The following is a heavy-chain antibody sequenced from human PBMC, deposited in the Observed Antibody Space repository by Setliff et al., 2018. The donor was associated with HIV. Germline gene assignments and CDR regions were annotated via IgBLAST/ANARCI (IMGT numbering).Heavy chain of an antibody. Sequence: GGSLRLSCAASGFTFSNSWMHWVRQAPGKGLVWVSRINTDGSSATYADSVKGRFTNSRDNAKNTLYLQMDSLRAEDTAVYYWARGGANPSWFDSWGQGTLVTVSS. CDR1: GFTFSNSW. CDR2: INTDGSSA. D-gene: IGHD3-16*01. CDR3: ARGGANPSWFDS. J-gene: IGHJ5*01. V-gene: IGHV3-74*03.